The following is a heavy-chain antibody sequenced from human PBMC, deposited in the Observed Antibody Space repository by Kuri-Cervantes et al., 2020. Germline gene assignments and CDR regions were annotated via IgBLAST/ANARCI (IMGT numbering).Heavy chain of an antibody. CDR3: AARWFN. J-gene: IGHJ4*02. CDR2: IWYDGSNK. D-gene: IGHD3-10*01. CDR1: GFTFSSYA. V-gene: IGHV3-33*08. Sequence: GGSLRLSCAASGFTFSSYAMHWVRQAPGKGLEWVAVIWYDGSNKYYADSVKGRFTISRDNSKDTLYLQMNSLRAEDTAIYYCAARWFNWGQGTLVTVSS.